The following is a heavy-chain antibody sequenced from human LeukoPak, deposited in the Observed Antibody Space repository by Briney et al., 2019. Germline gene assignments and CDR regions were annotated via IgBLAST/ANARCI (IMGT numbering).Heavy chain of an antibody. CDR3: ARVYSSAWDNPLDV. Sequence: GGSLRLSCAASGFTFNRYDIHWVRQAPGKGLVWVSRINSDGSTTSYADSVKGRFSISRDNAKNTLYLQMNSLRAEDTAVYYCARVYSSAWDNPLDVWGQGTTVTVSS. CDR1: GFTFNRYD. V-gene: IGHV3-74*01. J-gene: IGHJ6*02. CDR2: INSDGSTT. D-gene: IGHD6-19*01.